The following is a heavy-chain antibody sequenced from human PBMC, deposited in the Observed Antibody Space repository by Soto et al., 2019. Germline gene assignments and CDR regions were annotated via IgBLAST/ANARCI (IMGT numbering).Heavy chain of an antibody. CDR2: ISAYNGNI. D-gene: IGHD3-16*01. J-gene: IGHJ4*02. Sequence: ASVKVSCKASGYTFTSYGISWVRQAPGQGLEWMGWISAYNGNINYAQKLQGRVTMTTDTSTSTAYMKLRSLRSDDTAVYYCAREIRYDYVWGTLPPDYWGQGTLVTVSS. CDR3: AREIRYDYVWGTLPPDY. CDR1: GYTFTSYG. V-gene: IGHV1-18*04.